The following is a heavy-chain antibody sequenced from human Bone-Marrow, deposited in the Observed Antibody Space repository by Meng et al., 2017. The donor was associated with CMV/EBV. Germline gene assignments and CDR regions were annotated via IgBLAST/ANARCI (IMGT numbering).Heavy chain of an antibody. CDR1: YS. V-gene: IGHV3-21*01. CDR2: ISSSSSYI. CDR3: ARDYYGSGSYHYYYYYYGMDV. Sequence: YSMNWVRQAPGKGLEWVSSISSSSSYIYYADSVKGRFTISRDNAKNSLYLQMNSLRAEDTAVYYCARDYYGSGSYHYYYYYYGMDVWGQGTTVTVSS. J-gene: IGHJ6*02. D-gene: IGHD3-10*01.